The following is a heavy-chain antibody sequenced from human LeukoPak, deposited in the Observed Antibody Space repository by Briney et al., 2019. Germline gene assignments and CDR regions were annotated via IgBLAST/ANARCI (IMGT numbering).Heavy chain of an antibody. CDR2: IYSGGST. CDR3: ARDFGATVPFAL. CDR1: GFTVSSKY. J-gene: IGHJ4*02. V-gene: IGHV3-66*01. Sequence: GGSLRLSCAASGFTVSSKYMSWVRQAPGKGLEWVSVIYSGGSTYYADSVKGRFTISRDNAKKSLYLQMNSLRAEDTAVYYCARDFGATVPFALWGQGTLVTVYS. D-gene: IGHD3-3*01.